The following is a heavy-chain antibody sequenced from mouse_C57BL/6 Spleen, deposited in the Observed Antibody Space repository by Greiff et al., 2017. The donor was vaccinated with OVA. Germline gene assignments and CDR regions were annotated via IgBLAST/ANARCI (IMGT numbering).Heavy chain of an antibody. V-gene: IGHV6-3*01. D-gene: IGHD1-1*01. J-gene: IGHJ2*01. CDR3: TDDYYGSSSDY. Sequence: EVKVEESGGGLVQPGGSMTLSCVASGFTFSNYWMNWVRQSPEKGLEWVAQIRLKSDNYATHYAESVKGRFTISRDDSKSSVYLQMNNLRAEDTGIDYCTDDYYGSSSDYWGQGTTLTVSS. CDR2: IRLKSDNYAT. CDR1: GFTFSNYW.